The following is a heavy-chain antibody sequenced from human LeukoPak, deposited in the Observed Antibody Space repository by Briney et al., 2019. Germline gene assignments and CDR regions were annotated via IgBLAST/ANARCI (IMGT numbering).Heavy chain of an antibody. J-gene: IGHJ3*02. CDR2: IKQDGSEK. CDR3: ARVRIAVAGYAFDI. CDR1: GFTFSSYW. Sequence: GGSLRLSCAASGFTFSSYWMSWVRQAPGKGLEWVANIKQDGSEKYYVDSVKGRFTISRDNAKNSLYLQMNSLRAEDTAVYYCARVRIAVAGYAFDIWGQGTMVTVSS. D-gene: IGHD6-19*01. V-gene: IGHV3-7*01.